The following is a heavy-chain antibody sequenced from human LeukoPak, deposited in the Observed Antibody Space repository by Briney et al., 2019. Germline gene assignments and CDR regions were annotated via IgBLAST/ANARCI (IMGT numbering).Heavy chain of an antibody. J-gene: IGHJ5*02. CDR2: ISWNSGSI. D-gene: IGHD3-10*01. Sequence: GGSLRLSCAASGFTFSNYWMQWVRQAPGKGLEWVSGISWNSGSIGYADSVKGRFNISRDNAKTSMYLQMNSLRVEDTALYYCAKDVEPSGFGESPGWFDPWGQGTLVTVSS. CDR3: AKDVEPSGFGESPGWFDP. CDR1: GFTFSNYW. V-gene: IGHV3-9*01.